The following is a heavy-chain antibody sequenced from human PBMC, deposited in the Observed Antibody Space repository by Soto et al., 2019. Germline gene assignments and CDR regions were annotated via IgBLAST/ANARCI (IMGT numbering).Heavy chain of an antibody. CDR2: ISYDGSNK. J-gene: IGHJ4*02. D-gene: IGHD6-13*01. Sequence: VAVISYDGSNKYYADSVKGRFTISRDNSKNTLYLQMNSLRAEDTAVYYCARIRGSSWYSDYFDYWGQGTLVTVSS. CDR3: ARIRGSSWYSDYFDY. V-gene: IGHV3-30*03.